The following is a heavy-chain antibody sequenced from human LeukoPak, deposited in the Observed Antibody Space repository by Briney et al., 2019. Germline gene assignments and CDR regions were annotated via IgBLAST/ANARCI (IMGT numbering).Heavy chain of an antibody. J-gene: IGHJ4*02. D-gene: IGHD6-13*01. V-gene: IGHV1-69*13. CDR3: AREAAALGSLDY. Sequence: SVKVSCKASGGTFSSYAISWVRQAPGQGLEWMGGIITIFGTANYAQKFQGRVTITADESTSTAYMELSSLRSEDTAVYYCAREAAALGSLDYWGQGTLVTVSS. CDR2: IITIFGTA. CDR1: GGTFSSYA.